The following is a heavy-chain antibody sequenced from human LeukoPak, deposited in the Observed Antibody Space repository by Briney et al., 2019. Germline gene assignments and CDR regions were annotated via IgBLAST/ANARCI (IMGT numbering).Heavy chain of an antibody. J-gene: IGHJ5*02. CDR3: ARGRYYLFNWFDP. CDR2: INHSGST. D-gene: IGHD3-3*02. V-gene: IGHV4-34*01. CDR1: GGSFSGYY. Sequence: SETLSLTCAVYGGSFSGYYWSWIRQPPGKGLEWIGEINHSGSTNYNPSLKSRVTISVDTSKNQFSLKLSSVTAADTAVNYCARGRYYLFNWFDPWGQGTLVTVSS.